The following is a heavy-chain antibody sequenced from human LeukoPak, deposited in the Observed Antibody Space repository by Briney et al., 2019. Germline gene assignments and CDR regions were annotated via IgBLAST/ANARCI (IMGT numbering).Heavy chain of an antibody. D-gene: IGHD6-6*01. CDR2: IWNDGSNK. CDR3: ARDFYSSSSGGSVY. Sequence: GGSLRLSCAASGFTFSSYSMHWVRQAPGRGLEWVALIWNDGSNKYYADSVKGRFTISRDNSKNTLYLQMNSLRDEDTAVYYCARDFYSSSSGGSVYWGQGSLVTVSS. CDR1: GFTFSSYS. J-gene: IGHJ4*02. V-gene: IGHV3-33*01.